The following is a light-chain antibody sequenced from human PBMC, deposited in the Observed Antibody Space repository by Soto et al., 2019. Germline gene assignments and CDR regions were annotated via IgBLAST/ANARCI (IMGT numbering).Light chain of an antibody. CDR3: LQDYNYGWT. Sequence: AIQMTQSPSSLSASVGDRVTITCRASQGIRNDLGWYQQKPGKAPKLLIYAASSLQSGVPSWFSGSGSGTDFTLTISSLQPEDFATYYCLQDYNYGWTFGQGTKVEIK. CDR2: AAS. V-gene: IGKV1-6*01. J-gene: IGKJ1*01. CDR1: QGIRND.